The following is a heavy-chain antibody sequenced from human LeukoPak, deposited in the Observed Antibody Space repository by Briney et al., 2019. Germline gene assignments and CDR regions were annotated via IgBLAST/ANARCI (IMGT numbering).Heavy chain of an antibody. D-gene: IGHD6-19*01. V-gene: IGHV1-18*04. CDR1: GHTFTSYG. J-gene: IGHJ4*02. CDR3: AILGGPDSSGWYVVDY. Sequence: ASVKVSCKASGHTFTSYGISWVRQAPGQGLEWMGWISAYNGNTNYAQKLQGRVTMTTDTSTSTAYMELRSLRSDDTAVYYCAILGGPDSSGWYVVDYWGQGTLVTVSS. CDR2: ISAYNGNT.